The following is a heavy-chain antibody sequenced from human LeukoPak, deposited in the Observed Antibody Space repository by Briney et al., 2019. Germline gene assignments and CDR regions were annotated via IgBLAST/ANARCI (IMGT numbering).Heavy chain of an antibody. CDR3: TLYNY. Sequence: ASVKVSCKTSGYSFTSQDMHWVRQAPGQSLEWMGCINPGNGDTKYLQDLQGRVTITRDTSATTAYMELSSLRSDDMAVYYCTLYNYWGQGTLVTVSS. CDR2: INPGNGDT. V-gene: IGHV1-3*03. D-gene: IGHD2-2*02. J-gene: IGHJ4*02. CDR1: GYSFTSQD.